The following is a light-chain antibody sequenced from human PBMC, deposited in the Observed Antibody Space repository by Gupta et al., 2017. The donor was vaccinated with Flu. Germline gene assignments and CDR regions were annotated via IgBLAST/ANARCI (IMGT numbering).Light chain of an antibody. CDR1: QSVSGN. V-gene: IGKV3-15*01. Sequence: EIVMTQSPATLPVSPGEGATLSCRASQSVSGNLAWYQQRRGQAPRLLIFATSTRATGVPARFSGSGSGTEFTLTISSLQSEDFAVYYCQQYNNGPPYSFGQGTKLEIK. CDR2: ATS. J-gene: IGKJ2*03. CDR3: QQYNNGPPYS.